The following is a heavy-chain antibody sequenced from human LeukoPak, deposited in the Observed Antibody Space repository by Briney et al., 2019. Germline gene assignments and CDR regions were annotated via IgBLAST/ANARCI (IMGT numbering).Heavy chain of an antibody. CDR2: IYHSGST. D-gene: IGHD6-19*01. CDR1: GDSISSYY. Sequence: TSETLSLTCTVSGDSISSYYCSWIRQPPGKGLEWIGSIYHSGSTYYNPSLKSRVTISVDTSKNQFSLKLSSVTAADTAVYYCARKGYSSGWYSGWFDPWGQGTLVTVSS. J-gene: IGHJ5*02. CDR3: ARKGYSSGWYSGWFDP. V-gene: IGHV4-38-2*02.